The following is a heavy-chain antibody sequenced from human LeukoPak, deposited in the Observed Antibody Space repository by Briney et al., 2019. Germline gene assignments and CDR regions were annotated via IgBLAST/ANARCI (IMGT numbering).Heavy chain of an antibody. J-gene: IGHJ6*03. V-gene: IGHV5-51*01. CDR3: ARQGESGTYLYYYYMDV. CDR1: GYDFTNYW. Sequence: GESLKISCKASGYDFTNYWIGWVRPMPEKGLEWRGMIYPGESDTRYNPSFEGQVTISPDKSISPAYLQWSSLKASDTAIYYCARQGESGTYLYYYYMDVWGKGTTVTVSS. CDR2: IYPGESDT. D-gene: IGHD1-26*01.